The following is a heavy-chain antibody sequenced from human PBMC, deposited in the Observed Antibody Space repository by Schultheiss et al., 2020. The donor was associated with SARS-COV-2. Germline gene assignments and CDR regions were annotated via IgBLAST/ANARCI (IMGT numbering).Heavy chain of an antibody. CDR1: GFTFTSYT. D-gene: IGHD5-18*01. CDR2: ISGRNTYI. J-gene: IGHJ5*02. CDR3: ARGSPSVYSPNWFDP. Sequence: GGSLRLSCAASGFTFTSYTMNWVRQAPGKGLEWLSCISGRNTYINYADSVKGRFTISRDNAKNSLYLQMNYLRVEDTAVYYCARGSPSVYSPNWFDPWGQGTLVTVSS. V-gene: IGHV3-21*06.